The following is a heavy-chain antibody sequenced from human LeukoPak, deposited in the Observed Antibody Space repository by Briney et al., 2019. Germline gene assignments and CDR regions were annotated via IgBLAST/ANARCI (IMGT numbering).Heavy chain of an antibody. CDR3: ASLLTPYHGSGGGGMDV. CDR2: VSGDGSLT. Sequence: GGSLRLSCAASGFTFSTHWMYWVRQAPGRELVWVSRVSGDGSLTSYADSVKGRFTISRDNAKDTLYLQMTSLRVEDTAVCSCASLLTPYHGSGGGGMDVWGQGTTVTVSS. D-gene: IGHD3-10*01. CDR1: GFTFSTHW. J-gene: IGHJ6*02. V-gene: IGHV3-74*01.